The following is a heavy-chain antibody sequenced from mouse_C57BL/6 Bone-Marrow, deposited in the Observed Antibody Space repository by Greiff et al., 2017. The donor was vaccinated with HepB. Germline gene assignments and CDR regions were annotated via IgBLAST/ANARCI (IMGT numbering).Heavy chain of an antibody. CDR2: ISYDGSN. CDR3: ARYDYDLVED. CDR1: GYSITSGYY. J-gene: IGHJ3*01. D-gene: IGHD2-4*01. V-gene: IGHV3-6*01. Sequence: EVQLQESGPGLVKPSQSLSLTCSVTGYSITSGYYWNWIRQFPGNKLEWMGYISYDGSNNYNPSLKNRISITRDTSKNQFFLKLNSVTTEDTATYYCARYDYDLVEDWGQGTLVTVSA.